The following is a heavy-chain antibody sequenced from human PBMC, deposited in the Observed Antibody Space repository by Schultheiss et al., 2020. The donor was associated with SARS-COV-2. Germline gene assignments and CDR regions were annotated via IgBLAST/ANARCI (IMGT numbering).Heavy chain of an antibody. V-gene: IGHV1-69*13. CDR1: GGTFSSYG. J-gene: IGHJ2*01. CDR2: IIPIFGTA. Sequence: SVKVSCKASGGTFSSYGISWVRQAPGQGLEWMGGIIPIFGTANYAQKFKGRVTITADESTSTAYMELSSLRSEDTAVYYCARDRYDFWSGYVSYWYFDLWGRGTVVTVAS. CDR3: ARDRYDFWSGYVSYWYFDL. D-gene: IGHD3-3*01.